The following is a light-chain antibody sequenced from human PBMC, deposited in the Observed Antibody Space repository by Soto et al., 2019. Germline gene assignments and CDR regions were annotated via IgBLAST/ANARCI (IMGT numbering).Light chain of an antibody. CDR1: QSFRGL. J-gene: IGKJ5*01. CDR3: QQRHVWPIT. Sequence: EVVLTQSPVTLSLSPGERATLSCRASQSFRGLLAWYQQKPGQAPTLLIYDAYNRATGIPPRFSGSGSGTDFTLTISSLEPEDSAVYYCQQRHVWPITFGQGTRLEIK. V-gene: IGKV3-11*01. CDR2: DAY.